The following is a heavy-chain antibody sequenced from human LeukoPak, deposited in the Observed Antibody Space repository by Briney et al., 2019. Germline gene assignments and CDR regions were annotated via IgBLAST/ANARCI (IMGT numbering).Heavy chain of an antibody. CDR2: IYSGGST. D-gene: IGHD3-22*01. CDR3: ARSPRGVHSSGYYPGWFDP. V-gene: IGHV3-53*01. CDR1: GFTVSSNY. Sequence: GGSLRLSCAASGFTVSSNYMNWVRQAPGKGLEWVSVIYSGGSTYYADSVKGRFTISRDNSKNTMYLHMISLRAEDTAVYYCARSPRGVHSSGYYPGWFDPWGQGTLVTVSS. J-gene: IGHJ5*02.